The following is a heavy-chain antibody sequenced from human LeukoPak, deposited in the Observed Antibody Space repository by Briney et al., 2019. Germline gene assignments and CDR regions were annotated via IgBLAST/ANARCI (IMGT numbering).Heavy chain of an antibody. CDR1: GSIFTGYY. V-gene: IGHV1-46*01. CDR3: VRIGYSSGWYSGPYDY. J-gene: IGHJ4*02. D-gene: IGHD6-19*01. Sequence: ASVNVSCKASGSIFTGYYIHWVRQVPGQGPEWMGIIDPNGGSTSYALKFQGRLTLTRDTSTSTVFMDLSSLRSEDTSIYYCVRIGYSSGWYSGPYDYWGQGTLVTVSS. CDR2: IDPNGGST.